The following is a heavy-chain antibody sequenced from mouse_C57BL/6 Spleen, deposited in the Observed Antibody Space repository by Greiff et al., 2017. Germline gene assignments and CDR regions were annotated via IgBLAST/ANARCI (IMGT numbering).Heavy chain of an antibody. J-gene: IGHJ4*01. CDR2: IWSDGST. CDR3: ARHDYAGPYYAMDY. V-gene: IGHV2-6-1*01. Sequence: VKVVESGPGLVAPSQSLSITCTVSGFSLTSYGVHWVRQPPGKGLAWLVVIWSDGSTTYNSALKSRLSISKDNSKSQVFLKMNSLQTDDTAMYYCARHDYAGPYYAMDYWGQGTSVTVSS. D-gene: IGHD2-4*01. CDR1: GFSLTSYG.